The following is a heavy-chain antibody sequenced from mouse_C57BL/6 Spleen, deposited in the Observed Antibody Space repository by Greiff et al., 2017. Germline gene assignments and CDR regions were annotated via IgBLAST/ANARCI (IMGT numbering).Heavy chain of an antibody. CDR3: AVTTVVDYAMDY. CDR1: GYTFTSYW. D-gene: IGHD1-1*01. V-gene: IGHV1-55*01. Sequence: QVQLQQPGAELVKPGASVKLSCKASGYTFTSYWMHWVKQRPGQGLEWIGDIYPGSGSTNYNEKFKSKATLTVDTSSSTAYMQLSSLTSEDSAVYYCAVTTVVDYAMDYWGQGTSVTVSS. J-gene: IGHJ4*01. CDR2: IYPGSGST.